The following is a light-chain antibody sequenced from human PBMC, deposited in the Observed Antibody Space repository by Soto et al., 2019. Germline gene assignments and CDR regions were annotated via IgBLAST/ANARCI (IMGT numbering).Light chain of an antibody. V-gene: IGKV1-5*01. J-gene: IGKJ4*01. CDR3: QQYNNYST. CDR2: DAS. Sequence: DIQMTQSPSTLSASVGDRVTITCRASQRISNWVAWYQQKPGRAPKLLIYDASTLERGVPSRFSGSGSGTEFTLTISSLQPDDFATYYCQQYNNYSTFGGGTKVEIK. CDR1: QRISNW.